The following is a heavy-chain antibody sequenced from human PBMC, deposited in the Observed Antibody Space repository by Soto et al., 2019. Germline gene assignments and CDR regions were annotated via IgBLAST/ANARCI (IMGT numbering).Heavy chain of an antibody. CDR1: GFTFSSYA. D-gene: IGHD3-3*01. CDR3: AKEASEGDDFWSGAGMDV. Sequence: PGGSLRLSCAASGFTFSSYAMSWVRQAPGKGLEWVSAISGSGGSTYYADSVKGRFTISRDNSKNTLYLQMNSLRAEDTAVYYCAKEASEGDDFWSGAGMDVWGQGTTVTVSS. J-gene: IGHJ6*02. V-gene: IGHV3-23*01. CDR2: ISGSGGST.